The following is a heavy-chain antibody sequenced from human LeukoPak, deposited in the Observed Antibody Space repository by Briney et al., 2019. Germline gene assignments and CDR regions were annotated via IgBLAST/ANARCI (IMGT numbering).Heavy chain of an antibody. V-gene: IGHV4-59*08. D-gene: IGHD3-16*01. CDR1: GCSIRNYY. CDR3: ARHRPEGSYPLYS. CDR2: IYSTGST. Sequence: SETLSLTCTVSGCSIRNYYWTWLRQPPGKGLEWIGHIYSTGSTTYSPSLKSRVIMSADKSKNQLSLKVTSVNAADTAVYYCARHRPEGSYPLYSWGQGALVTVSS. J-gene: IGHJ4*02.